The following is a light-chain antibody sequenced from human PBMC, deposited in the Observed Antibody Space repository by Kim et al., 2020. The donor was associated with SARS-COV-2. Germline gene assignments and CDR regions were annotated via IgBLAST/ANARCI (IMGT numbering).Light chain of an antibody. Sequence: ASAKLTCTLSSGHSNYAIAWHQQQPEKGPRYLMKLNSDGSHSKGDGIPDRFSGSSSGAERYLTISSLQSEDEADYYCQTWGTGIVVFGGGTQLTVL. CDR1: SGHSNYA. V-gene: IGLV4-69*01. CDR3: QTWGTGIVV. CDR2: LNSDGSH. J-gene: IGLJ2*01.